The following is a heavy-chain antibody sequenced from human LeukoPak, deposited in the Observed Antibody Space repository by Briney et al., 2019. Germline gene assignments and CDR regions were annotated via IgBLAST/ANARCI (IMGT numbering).Heavy chain of an antibody. J-gene: IGHJ4*02. V-gene: IGHV4-30-4*08. CDR3: ARDSAALDY. CDR2: IYYSGST. D-gene: IGHD2-2*01. Sequence: SETLSLTCAVYGGSFSGYYWSWIRQPPGKGLEWIGYIYYSGSTYYNPSLKSRVTISVDTSKNQFSLKLSSVTAADTAVYYCARDSAALDYWGQGTLVTVSS. CDR1: GGSFSGYY.